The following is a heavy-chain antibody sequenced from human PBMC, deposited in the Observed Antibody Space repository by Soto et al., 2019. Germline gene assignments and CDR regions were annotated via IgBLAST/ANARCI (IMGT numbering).Heavy chain of an antibody. D-gene: IGHD3-3*01. CDR3: ARDPLTIFGVVITYYFDY. CDR2: ISSSSSTI. Sequence: GGSLRLSCAASGFTFSSYSMNWVRQAPWKGLEWVSYISSSSSTIYYADSVKGRFTISRDNAKNSLYLQMNSLRAEDTAVYYCARDPLTIFGVVITYYFDYWGQGTLVTVSS. J-gene: IGHJ4*02. CDR1: GFTFSSYS. V-gene: IGHV3-48*01.